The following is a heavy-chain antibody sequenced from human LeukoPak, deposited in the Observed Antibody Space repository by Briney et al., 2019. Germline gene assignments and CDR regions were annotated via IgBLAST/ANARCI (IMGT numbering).Heavy chain of an antibody. J-gene: IGHJ6*02. CDR1: GYTFTSYG. V-gene: IGHV1-18*01. D-gene: IGHD2-2*02. CDR2: ISAYNGNT. CDR3: ARETRYCSSTSCYKGHGMDV. Sequence: GASVKVSCKASGYTFTSYGISWVRQAPGQGLEWMGWISAYNGNTNYAQKLQGRVTMTTDTSTSTAYMELRSLRSDDTAVYYCARETRYCSSTSCYKGHGMDVWGQGTTVTVSS.